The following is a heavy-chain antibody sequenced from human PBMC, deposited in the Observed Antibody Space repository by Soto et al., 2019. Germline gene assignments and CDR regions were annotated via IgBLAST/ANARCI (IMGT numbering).Heavy chain of an antibody. CDR2: INPSGGST. Sequence: ASVKVSCKASGYTFTSYYMHWVRQAPGQGLEWMGIINPSGGSTSYAQKFQGRVTMTRDTSTSTAYMELRSLRSDDTAVYYCARASPWYSGTDKSEYFQHWGQGTLVTVSS. D-gene: IGHD1-26*01. J-gene: IGHJ1*01. CDR3: ARASPWYSGTDKSEYFQH. V-gene: IGHV1-46*01. CDR1: GYTFTSYY.